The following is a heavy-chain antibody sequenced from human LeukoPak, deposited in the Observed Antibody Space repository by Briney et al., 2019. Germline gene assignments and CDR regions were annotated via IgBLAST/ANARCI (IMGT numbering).Heavy chain of an antibody. Sequence: SETLSLTCTVSGGSISSSSYYWGWIRQPPGKGLEWIGSIYYSGSTYYNPSLKSRVTISVDTSKNQFSLKLSSVTAADTVVYYCARDSSSFSWLDYWGQGTLVTVSS. CDR3: ARDSSSFSWLDY. V-gene: IGHV4-39*07. CDR1: GGSISSSSYY. CDR2: IYYSGST. J-gene: IGHJ4*02. D-gene: IGHD6-13*01.